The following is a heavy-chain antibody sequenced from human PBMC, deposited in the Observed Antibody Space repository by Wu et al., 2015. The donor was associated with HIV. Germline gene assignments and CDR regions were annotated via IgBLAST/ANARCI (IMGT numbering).Heavy chain of an antibody. J-gene: IGHJ6*02. V-gene: IGHV1-69*13. D-gene: IGHD4-11*01. Sequence: QVQLVQSGAEVKKPGSSVKVSCKDSGGSFSTYAISWVRQAPGQGLEWMGRIIPTSGTTNYAQKFQGRVTTAADESTSTVYMELSTLRSEDTAVYYCARELVTTLGFYYYYGMDVWGQGTTVTVSS. CDR3: ARELVTTLGFYYYYGMDV. CDR1: GGSFSTYA. CDR2: IIPTSGTT.